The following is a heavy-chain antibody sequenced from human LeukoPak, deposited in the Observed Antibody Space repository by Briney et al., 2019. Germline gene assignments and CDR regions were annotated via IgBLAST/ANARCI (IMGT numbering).Heavy chain of an antibody. D-gene: IGHD2-15*01. Sequence: SETLSLTCTVSGGSISSSLNYWGWIRQPPGKGLEWIGEINHSGSTNYNPSLKSRVTISVDTSKNQFSLKLSSVTAADTAVYYCARGSQSLGYCSGGSCRAKIFDYWGQGTQVTVSS. CDR2: INHSGST. CDR3: ARGSQSLGYCSGGSCRAKIFDY. V-gene: IGHV4-39*07. J-gene: IGHJ4*02. CDR1: GGSISSSLNY.